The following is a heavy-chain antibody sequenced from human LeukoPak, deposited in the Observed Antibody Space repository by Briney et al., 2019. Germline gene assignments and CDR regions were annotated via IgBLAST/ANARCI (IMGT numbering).Heavy chain of an antibody. CDR1: GFTFSSYA. J-gene: IGHJ4*02. V-gene: IGHV3-23*01. Sequence: PGGSLRLSCAASGFTFSSYAMSWVRQAPGKGLEWVSAISGSGGSTYYADSVKGRFIISRDNFKNTLYLQMNSLRAEDTAVYYCAKVREGEDYFDYWGQGTLVTVSS. CDR2: ISGSGGST. CDR3: AKVREGEDYFDY.